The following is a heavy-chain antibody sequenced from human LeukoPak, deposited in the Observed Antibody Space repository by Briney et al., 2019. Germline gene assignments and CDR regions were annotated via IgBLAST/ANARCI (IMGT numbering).Heavy chain of an antibody. V-gene: IGHV3-74*01. CDR3: ARAPSEIGGYYPEYFRH. D-gene: IGHD3-22*01. Sequence: GGSLRLSCAASGFTFSTYWMHWVRQAPGKGLVWVSRIKSDGSTNYADSVKGRFTISRDNAKNTVSLQINSLRPEDTGVYYCARAPSEIGGYYPEYFRHWGQGTLVTVSS. CDR2: IKSDGST. J-gene: IGHJ1*01. CDR1: GFTFSTYW.